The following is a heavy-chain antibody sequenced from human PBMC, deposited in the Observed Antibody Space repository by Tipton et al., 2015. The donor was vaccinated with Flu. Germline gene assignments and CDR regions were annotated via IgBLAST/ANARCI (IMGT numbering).Heavy chain of an antibody. J-gene: IGHJ3*01. D-gene: IGHD3-10*01. CDR1: GFTFAGYA. V-gene: IGHV3-23*01. CDR2: IGGAGSRL. CDR3: AKDRGCYSDTNTLNS. Sequence: SLRLSCAAAGFTFAGYAMSWVRQAPGKGLEWVSGIGGAGSRLYYADSVKGRFTISRDNPQNTLYLQMSSLRAEDTAVYYCAKDRGCYSDTNTLNSWGQGTMVTVSS.